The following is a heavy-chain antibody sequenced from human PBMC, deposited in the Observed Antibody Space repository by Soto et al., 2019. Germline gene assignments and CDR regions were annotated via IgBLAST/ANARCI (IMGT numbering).Heavy chain of an antibody. CDR2: IYYSGST. D-gene: IGHD6-6*01. J-gene: IGHJ6*02. V-gene: IGHV4-39*01. Sequence: SETLSLTCTVSGGSISSSGYYWGWIRQPPGKGLEWIGTIYYSGSTYYNPSLKSRVTISVDTSENQFSLKLSSVTAADTAVYYCARGSSIAGLYYGMDVWGQGTTVTVSS. CDR3: ARGSSIAGLYYGMDV. CDR1: GGSISSSGYY.